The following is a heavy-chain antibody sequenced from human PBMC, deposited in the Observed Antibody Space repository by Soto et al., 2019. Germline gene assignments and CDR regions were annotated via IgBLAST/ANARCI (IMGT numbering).Heavy chain of an antibody. V-gene: IGHV4-39*01. D-gene: IGHD3-16*01. Sequence: PSETLSLTCIVSGVSISSSTQYWGWIRQPPGKGLEWLASIYSSGRTYYNPPLKSRLTISVDTSKNQVSLELSTMTAADAAVYYCARHNGPLYVGYYYDMDVWGQGTTVTVSS. J-gene: IGHJ6*02. CDR1: GVSISSSTQY. CDR3: ARHNGPLYVGYYYDMDV. CDR2: IYSSGRT.